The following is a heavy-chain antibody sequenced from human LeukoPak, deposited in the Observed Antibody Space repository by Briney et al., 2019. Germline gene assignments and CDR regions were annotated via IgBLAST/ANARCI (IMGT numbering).Heavy chain of an antibody. D-gene: IGHD6-13*01. J-gene: IGHJ6*03. Sequence: SETLSLTCAVYGGSFSGYYWSWIRQPPGKGLEWIGEINHSGSTNYNPSLKSRVTISVDTSKNQFSLKLSSVTAADTAVYYCARQRSSSWYGPYYYYMDVWGKGTTVTISS. CDR2: INHSGST. CDR1: GGSFSGYY. CDR3: ARQRSSSWYGPYYYYMDV. V-gene: IGHV4-34*01.